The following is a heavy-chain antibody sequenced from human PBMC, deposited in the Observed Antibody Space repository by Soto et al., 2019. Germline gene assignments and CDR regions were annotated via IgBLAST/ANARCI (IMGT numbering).Heavy chain of an antibody. Sequence: QVQLVESGGGVVQPGRSLRLSCAVSGFTVSTYGMHWVRQAPGKGLEWVAVISRDGGTKYYADSVKGRFTISRDNSRKTLFLEMNSLRGDDMAVYYCTGDVASGYWGQVTLVTYTS. V-gene: IGHV3-30*03. CDR3: TGDVASGY. CDR2: ISRDGGTK. J-gene: IGHJ4*02. CDR1: GFTVSTYG. D-gene: IGHD2-8*02.